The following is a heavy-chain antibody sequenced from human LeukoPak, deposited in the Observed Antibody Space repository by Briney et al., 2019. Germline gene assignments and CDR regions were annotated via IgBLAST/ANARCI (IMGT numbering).Heavy chain of an antibody. CDR3: ARYYYYDSSGYFSFDY. Sequence: SVKVSCKASGGTFSSYAISWVRQAPGQGLEWMGGIIPIFGTANYAQKFQGRVTITADKSTSTAYMELSSLRSEDTAVYYCARYYYYDSSGYFSFDYWGQGTLVTVS. CDR2: IIPIFGTA. CDR1: GGTFSSYA. J-gene: IGHJ4*02. D-gene: IGHD3-22*01. V-gene: IGHV1-69*06.